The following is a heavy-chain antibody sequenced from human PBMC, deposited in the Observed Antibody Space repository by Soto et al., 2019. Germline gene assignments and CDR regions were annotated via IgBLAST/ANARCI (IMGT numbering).Heavy chain of an antibody. CDR2: IYYNDDR. CDR1: GFSFTTAGVA. J-gene: IGHJ4*02. V-gene: IGHV2-5*01. Sequence: SGPTLVNPTQTLTLTCTFSGFSFTTAGVAVGWIRQTPGGALEWLTLIYYNDDRRFSPSLKTRLTITGDTSKNQVVLSLTNVDPGDTATYFCAHSDGGYEVIYFDFWGQGIPVTVSS. D-gene: IGHD5-12*01. CDR3: AHSDGGYEVIYFDF.